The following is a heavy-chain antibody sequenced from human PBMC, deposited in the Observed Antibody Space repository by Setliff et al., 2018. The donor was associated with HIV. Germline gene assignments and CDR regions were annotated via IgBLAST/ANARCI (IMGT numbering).Heavy chain of an antibody. D-gene: IGHD3-10*01. CDR1: GFTFSSYE. J-gene: IGHJ5*02. V-gene: IGHV3-23*01. CDR3: AKDRRYYYGSGSYAAET. Sequence: GSLRLSCAASGFTFSSYEMNWVHQAPGKGLEWVSAISGSGIGSYYPDSVKGRFTISRDNSKNTLFLQMNSLRAEDTAVYYCAKDRRYYYGSGSYAAETWGQGTLVTVPQ. CDR2: ISGSGIGS.